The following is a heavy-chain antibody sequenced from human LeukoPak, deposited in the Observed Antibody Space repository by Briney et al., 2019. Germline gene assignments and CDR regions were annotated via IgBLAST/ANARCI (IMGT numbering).Heavy chain of an antibody. V-gene: IGHV4-59*01. CDR1: GGSISSYY. CDR2: IYYSGST. J-gene: IGHJ4*02. D-gene: IGHD3-10*01. Sequence: SETLSLTCTVSGGSISSYYWSWIRQPPGKGLEWIGYIYYSGSTNYNPSLKSRVTISVDTSKNQFSLKLSSVTAADKAVYYCARDAHPYGSGSYLFDYWGQGTLVTVSS. CDR3: ARDAHPYGSGSYLFDY.